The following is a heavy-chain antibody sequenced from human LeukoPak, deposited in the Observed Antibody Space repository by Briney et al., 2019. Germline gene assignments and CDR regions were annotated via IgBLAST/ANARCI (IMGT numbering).Heavy chain of an antibody. Sequence: PSETLSLTCTVSGGSISSYYWSWIRQPPGKGLERIRCIYYSGSTNYNPSLKSRVTISVDTSKNQFSLKLSSVTAADTAVYYCAKVSDDYLNVVTADNWFEPWGQGTLVTVSS. CDR1: GGSISSYY. V-gene: IGHV4-59*01. CDR2: IYYSGST. CDR3: AKVSDDYLNVVTADNWFEP. D-gene: IGHD4-11*01. J-gene: IGHJ5*02.